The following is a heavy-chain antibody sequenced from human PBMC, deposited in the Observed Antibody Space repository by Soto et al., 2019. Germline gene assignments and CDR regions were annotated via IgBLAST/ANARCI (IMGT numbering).Heavy chain of an antibody. CDR1: GFSFSEAW. J-gene: IGHJ3*01. D-gene: IGHD3-10*01. CDR3: TTDGAFGGVVVAFHL. V-gene: IGHV3-15*07. Sequence: EVQMVESGGGLVKPGGSLRLSCAVSGFSFSEAWMTWVRQAPGKGLEWVGRIKSKAAGGAIDYAAPVKGRFTISRDDSKDTLYLQINGLKTEDTAVYYCTTDGAFGGVVVAFHLWGLGTLLTVSS. CDR2: IKSKAAGGAI.